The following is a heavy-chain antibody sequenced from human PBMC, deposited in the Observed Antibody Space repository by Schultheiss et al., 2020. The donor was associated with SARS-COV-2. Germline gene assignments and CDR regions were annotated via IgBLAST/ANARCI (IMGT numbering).Heavy chain of an antibody. D-gene: IGHD2-15*01. CDR3: ARAGCQDGCSYFFYYGMDV. CDR1: GFSFTSFA. J-gene: IGHJ6*02. V-gene: IGHV3-23*01. Sequence: GGSLRLSCAASGFSFTSFAMSWVRQAPGKGLEWVSVIGSGGGGATYYAGSVKGRFTISRDNSKNTLYLQMNSLRAEDTALYYCARAGCQDGCSYFFYYGMDVWGQGTTVTVSS. CDR2: IGSGGGGAT.